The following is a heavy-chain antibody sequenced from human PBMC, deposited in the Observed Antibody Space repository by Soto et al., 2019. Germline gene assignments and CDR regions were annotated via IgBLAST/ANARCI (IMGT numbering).Heavy chain of an antibody. CDR1: GGTFSSYA. J-gene: IGHJ6*02. V-gene: IGHV1-69*13. D-gene: IGHD6-19*01. CDR3: ASSRYSSGWTHYYYYYGMDV. Sequence: ASVKVSCKASGGTFSSYAISWVRQAPGQGLEWMGGIIPIFGTANYAQKFQGRVTITADESTSTAYMELSSLRSEDTAVYYCASSRYSSGWTHYYYYYGMDVWGQGTTVTVSS. CDR2: IIPIFGTA.